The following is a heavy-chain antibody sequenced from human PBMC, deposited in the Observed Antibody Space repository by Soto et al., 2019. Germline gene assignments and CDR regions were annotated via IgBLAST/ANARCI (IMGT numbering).Heavy chain of an antibody. CDR1: GFTFSSYS. CDR3: ARAKDTGENPDAFDI. Sequence: GGSLRLSCAASGFTFSSYSMNWVRQAPGKGLEWVSSISSSSSYIYYADSVKGRFTISRDNAKNSLYLQMNSLRAEDTAVYYCARAKDTGENPDAFDIGGQGTMVPVAS. CDR2: ISSSSSYI. D-gene: IGHD7-27*01. J-gene: IGHJ3*02. V-gene: IGHV3-21*01.